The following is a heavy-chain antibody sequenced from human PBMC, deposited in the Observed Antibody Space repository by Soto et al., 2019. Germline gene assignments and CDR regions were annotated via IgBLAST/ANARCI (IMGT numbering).Heavy chain of an antibody. J-gene: IGHJ4*02. V-gene: IGHV4-61*01. Sequence: SETLSLTCTVSGGSISSSSCYWSWIRQPPGKGLEWIGYIYYSGSTNYNPSLKSRVTISVDTSKNQFSLKLSSVTAADTAVYYCARDNGYSYGYTLDHWGQGTLVTVSS. D-gene: IGHD5-18*01. CDR1: GGSISSSSCY. CDR2: IYYSGST. CDR3: ARDNGYSYGYTLDH.